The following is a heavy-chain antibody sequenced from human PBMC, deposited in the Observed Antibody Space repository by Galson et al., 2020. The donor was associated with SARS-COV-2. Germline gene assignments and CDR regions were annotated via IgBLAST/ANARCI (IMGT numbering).Heavy chain of an antibody. D-gene: IGHD3-9*01. Sequence: SETLSLTCTVSGVSISSGLYYWTWVRQPAGKRLEWIGRFHASGTTNHNPSLEGRVTISADTSKNQFSLNLKSVTAAATAVYYCASVYLDGLDVWGQGTTVTVSS. CDR1: GVSISSGLYY. V-gene: IGHV4-61*02. J-gene: IGHJ6*02. CDR3: ASVYLDGLDV. CDR2: FHASGTT.